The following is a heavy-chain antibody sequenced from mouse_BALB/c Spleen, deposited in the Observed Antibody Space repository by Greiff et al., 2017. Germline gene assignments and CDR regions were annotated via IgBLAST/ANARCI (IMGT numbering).Heavy chain of an antibody. CDR2: ISSGGST. Sequence: EVHLVESGGGLVKPGGSLKLSCAASGFTFSSYAMSWVRQTPEKRLEWVASISSGGSTYYPDSVKGRFTISRDNARNILYLQMSSLRSEDTAMYYCASEGGCDVHWGQGTTLTVSA. V-gene: IGHV5-6-5*01. J-gene: IGHJ2*01. CDR3: ASEGGCDVH. CDR1: GFTFSSYA.